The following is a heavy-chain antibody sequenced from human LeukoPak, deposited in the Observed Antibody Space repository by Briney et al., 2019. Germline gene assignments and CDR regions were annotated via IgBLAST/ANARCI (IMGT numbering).Heavy chain of an antibody. V-gene: IGHV1-46*01. D-gene: IGHD5-18*01. CDR3: ARVGYSSPGYFDY. J-gene: IGHJ4*02. CDR2: INPGGRTT. Sequence: GASVKVSCKASGYTFTTYFIHWVRQAPGQGLEWLGIINPGGRTTAYAQKFQGRVTMTRDTSTSTVYMQLSSLRSEDTAVYYCARVGYSSPGYFDYWGQGTLVTVSS. CDR1: GYTFTTYF.